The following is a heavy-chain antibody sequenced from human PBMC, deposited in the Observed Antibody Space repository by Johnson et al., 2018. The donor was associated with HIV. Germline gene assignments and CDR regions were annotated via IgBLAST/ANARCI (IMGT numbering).Heavy chain of an antibody. CDR2: IYSDGNT. CDR3: ERGRGALDI. D-gene: IGHD3-16*01. J-gene: IGHJ3*02. Sequence: VQLVESGGGLVQPGGSLRLSCAASGFTFSSYAMSWVRQAPGKGLEWVSVIYSDGNTYYADSVKGRFTISRDNSKTTLYLQMNSLRAEDTALYFCERGRGALDIWGQGTMVTVSS. CDR1: GFTFSSYA. V-gene: IGHV3-23*03.